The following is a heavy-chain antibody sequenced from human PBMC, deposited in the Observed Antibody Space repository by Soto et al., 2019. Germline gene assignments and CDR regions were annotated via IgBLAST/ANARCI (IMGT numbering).Heavy chain of an antibody. D-gene: IGHD3-16*01. V-gene: IGHV4-31*02. J-gene: IGHJ4*02. Sequence: QVRLQESGPGLVKPSQTLSLTCTVSGGSFSSGGYYWSWIRQHPGKGLEWIEDIYYSGSTYYNPSLKSRITMSVDTSKNQFSLNLTSVTAADTAVYFCARAPTGGRWHLPFDYWGQGTLVAVSS. CDR2: IYYSGST. CDR3: ARAPTGGRWHLPFDY. CDR1: GGSFSSGGYY.